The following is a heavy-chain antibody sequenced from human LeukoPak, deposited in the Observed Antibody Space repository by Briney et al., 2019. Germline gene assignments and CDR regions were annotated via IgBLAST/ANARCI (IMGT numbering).Heavy chain of an antibody. CDR3: ARPVGYCSSANCYEYFDY. CDR2: INHSGST. D-gene: IGHD2-2*01. J-gene: IGHJ4*02. V-gene: IGHV4-34*01. Sequence: SETLSLTCAVYGGSFSGYYWSWIRQPPGKGLEWIGEINHSGSTNYNPSLKSRVTISVDTSKNQFSLKLSSVTAADTAVYYCARPVGYCSSANCYEYFDYWGQGTLLTVSS. CDR1: GGSFSGYY.